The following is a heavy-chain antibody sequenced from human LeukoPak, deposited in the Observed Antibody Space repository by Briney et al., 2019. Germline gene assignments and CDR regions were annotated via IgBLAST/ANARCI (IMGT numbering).Heavy chain of an antibody. D-gene: IGHD1-26*01. Sequence: SETLSLTCTVSGGSFSSYYWSWVRQPPGKGLEWIGYIYYSGSTNYNPSLKSRVTISVDTSNNHFSLKLTSVTAADTAVYYCARGRRESGRYYWIFDYWGQGTLVTVSS. CDR3: ARGRRESGRYYWIFDY. CDR1: GGSFSSYY. V-gene: IGHV4-59*01. CDR2: IYYSGST. J-gene: IGHJ4*02.